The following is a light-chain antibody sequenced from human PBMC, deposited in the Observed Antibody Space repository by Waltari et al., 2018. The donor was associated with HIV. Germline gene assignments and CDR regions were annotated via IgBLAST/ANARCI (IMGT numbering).Light chain of an antibody. CDR2: EGT. V-gene: IGLV2-14*01. CDR1: SRDFVGFIY. J-gene: IGLJ2*01. Sequence: QSALTQPASVSGSPGQSIAFSCTGTSRDFVGFIYVSWYQHHPGRAPTPVLYEGTNRPSGVSDRFSGSRSGNTASLTISGLRAEDEADYYCSSKSSSTPVVFGGGTKLTV. CDR3: SSKSSSTPVV.